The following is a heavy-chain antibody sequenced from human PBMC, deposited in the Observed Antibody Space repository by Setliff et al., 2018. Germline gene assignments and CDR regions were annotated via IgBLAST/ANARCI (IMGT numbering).Heavy chain of an antibody. J-gene: IGHJ5*02. D-gene: IGHD3-3*01. V-gene: IGHV4-39*07. CDR3: ARAPQYSNFWYALSWFDP. Sequence: PSETLSLTCRVSGGSISSGNYYWGLIRQPPGKGLEWVATINYRGSTYDNPSLKSRVTISLDTSKNQFSLKLTSVTAADTAVYYCARAPQYSNFWYALSWFDPWGQGTLVTVSS. CDR2: INYRGST. CDR1: GGSISSGNYY.